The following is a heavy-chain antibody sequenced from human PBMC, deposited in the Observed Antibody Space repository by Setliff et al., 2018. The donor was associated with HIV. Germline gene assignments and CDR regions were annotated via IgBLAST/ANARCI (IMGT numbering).Heavy chain of an antibody. CDR1: GDTFTSYD. D-gene: IGHD5-12*01. CDR3: ARDAPEPSYGGSQVY. CDR2: MTPYSGNT. V-gene: IGHV1-18*01. J-gene: IGHJ4*02. Sequence: RASVKVSCKTSGDTFTSYDINWVRQAAGHGLEWMGWMTPYSGNTNYAQKLQGRVTMTTDTSTSTAYMELRSLRSDDTAVYYCARDAPEPSYGGSQVYWGQGTLVTVSS.